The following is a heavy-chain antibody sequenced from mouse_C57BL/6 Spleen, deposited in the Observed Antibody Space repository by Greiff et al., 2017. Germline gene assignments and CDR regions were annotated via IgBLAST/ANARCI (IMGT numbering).Heavy chain of an antibody. Sequence: VQLKQSGAELVRPGASVKLSCTASGFNIKDDYMHWVKQRPEQGLEWIGWIDPENGDTEYASKFQGKATITADTSSNTAYLQLSSLTSEDTAVYYCTTGGNPYYFDYWGQGTTLTVSS. CDR2: IDPENGDT. CDR3: TTGGNPYYFDY. CDR1: GFNIKDDY. J-gene: IGHJ2*01. V-gene: IGHV14-4*01. D-gene: IGHD1-1*02.